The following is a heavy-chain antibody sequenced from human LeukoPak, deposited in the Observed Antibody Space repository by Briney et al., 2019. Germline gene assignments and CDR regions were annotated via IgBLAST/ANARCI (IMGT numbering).Heavy chain of an antibody. CDR3: ARYKWFGELTVNWFDP. J-gene: IGHJ5*02. CDR1: GGSFSGYY. CDR2: INHSGST. D-gene: IGHD3-10*01. V-gene: IGHV4-34*01. Sequence: PSETLSLTCAVYGGSFSGYYWSWIRQPPGKGLEWIGEINHSGSTNYNPSLKSRVTISVDTSKNQFSLKLSSVTAADTAVYYCARYKWFGELTVNWFDPWGQGTLVTVSS.